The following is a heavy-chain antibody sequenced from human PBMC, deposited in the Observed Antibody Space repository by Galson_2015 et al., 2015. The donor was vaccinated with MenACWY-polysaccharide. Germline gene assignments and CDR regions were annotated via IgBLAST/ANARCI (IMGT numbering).Heavy chain of an antibody. CDR1: GLTFSSYA. Sequence: SLRLSCAASGLTFSSYAIHWVRQAPGKGLEWVAFISYDGSNKYYADSMKGRFTISRDNSKNMLYLQMNSLRAEDTAVYYCARAYCDRTTCYGMDVWGQGTTVTVSS. CDR3: ARAYCDRTTCYGMDV. D-gene: IGHD2-2*01. V-gene: IGHV3-30-3*01. CDR2: ISYDGSNK. J-gene: IGHJ6*02.